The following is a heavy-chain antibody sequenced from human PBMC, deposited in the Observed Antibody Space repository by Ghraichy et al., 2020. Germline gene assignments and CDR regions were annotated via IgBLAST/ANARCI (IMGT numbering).Heavy chain of an antibody. CDR2: INSDGSGT. Sequence: GGSLRLSCAASGFTFSNYWMHWVRQAPGKGLVWVSRINSDGSGTSYADSVKGRFTISRDNAKNTLYLQMNSLRAEDTAVYYCARDLGVVIIPFARSTSTDAFDIWGQVTMVTVSS. D-gene: IGHD3-3*01. CDR3: ARDLGVVIIPFARSTSTDAFDI. CDR1: GFTFSNYW. V-gene: IGHV3-74*01. J-gene: IGHJ3*02.